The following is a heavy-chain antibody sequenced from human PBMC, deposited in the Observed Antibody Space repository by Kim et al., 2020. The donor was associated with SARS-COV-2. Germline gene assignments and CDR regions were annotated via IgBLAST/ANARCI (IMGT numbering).Heavy chain of an antibody. D-gene: IGHD1-20*01. V-gene: IGHV3-11*04. CDR3: AISIHARYVRYGMDV. Sequence: DLVKGRFTISRDKAKISLSLQMNSLRDEDTAVYYCAISIHARYVRYGMDVWGQGTTVTVSS. J-gene: IGHJ6*02.